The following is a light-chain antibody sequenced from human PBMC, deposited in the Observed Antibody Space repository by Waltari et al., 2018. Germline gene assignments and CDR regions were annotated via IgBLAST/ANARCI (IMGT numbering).Light chain of an antibody. CDR3: QQRGNLPET. CDR2: DAS. V-gene: IGKV3-11*01. Sequence: EIVLTQSPGTLSLSPGDRATLSCRASQNVNSFLAWYQQKRGQAPRLLIYDASKRATGIPDRISGSGSGTDFTLTISSLEPEDFAICYCQQRGNLPETFGRGTRVEMK. J-gene: IGKJ2*01. CDR1: QNVNSF.